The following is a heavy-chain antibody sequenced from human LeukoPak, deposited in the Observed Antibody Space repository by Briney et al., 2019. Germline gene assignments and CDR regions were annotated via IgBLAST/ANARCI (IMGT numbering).Heavy chain of an antibody. V-gene: IGHV3-7*03. CDR1: GFTFSSYW. CDR2: IKQDGSEK. J-gene: IGHJ3*02. D-gene: IGHD3-10*01. CDR3: ARGSYYGSGSATDAFDI. Sequence: PGGSLRLSCAASGFTFSSYWMSWVRQAPGKGLEWVANIKQDGSEKYYVDSVKGRFTISRDNAKNSLYLQMNSLRAEDTAVYYCARGSYYGSGSATDAFDIWGQGTKVTVS.